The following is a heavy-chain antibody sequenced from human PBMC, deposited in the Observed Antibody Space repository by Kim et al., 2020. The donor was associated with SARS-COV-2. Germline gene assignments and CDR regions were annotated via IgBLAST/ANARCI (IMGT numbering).Heavy chain of an antibody. CDR3: ARGLRSSGFWSCYPRGKYYYYGMDV. J-gene: IGHJ6*02. CDR2: ISSSGSTI. Sequence: GGSLRLSCAASGFTFSSYEMNWVRQAPGKGLEWVSYISSSGSTIYYADSVKGRFTISRDNAKNSLYLQMNSLRAEDTAVYYCARGLRSSGFWSCYPRGKYYYYGMDVWGQGTTVTVSS. CDR1: GFTFSSYE. D-gene: IGHD3-3*01. V-gene: IGHV3-48*03.